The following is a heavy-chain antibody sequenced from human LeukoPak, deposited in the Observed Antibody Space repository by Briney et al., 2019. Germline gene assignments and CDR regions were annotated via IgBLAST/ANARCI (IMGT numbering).Heavy chain of an antibody. CDR2: ISSSGSTI. V-gene: IGHV3-11*01. CDR3: AREADFWSGSGVYGMDV. Sequence: GSLRLSCAASGFTFSDYCMSWIRQAPGKGLEWVSYISSSGSTIYYADSVKGRFTISRDNAKNSLYLQMNSLRAEDTAVYYCAREADFWSGSGVYGMDVWGQGTTVTVSS. CDR1: GFTFSDYC. D-gene: IGHD3-3*01. J-gene: IGHJ6*02.